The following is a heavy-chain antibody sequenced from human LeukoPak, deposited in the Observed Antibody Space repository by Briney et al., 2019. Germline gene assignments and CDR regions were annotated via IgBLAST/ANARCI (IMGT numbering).Heavy chain of an antibody. CDR1: GGSISGHY. CDR2: IYTSGST. CDR3: ARPRIAVAGNWYFDL. V-gene: IGHV4-4*07. J-gene: IGHJ2*01. Sequence: SETLSLTCTVSGGSISGHYWSWIRQPAGKGLEWIGRIYTSGSTNYNPSLKSRVTMSVGTSKNQFSLKLSPVTAADTAVYYCARPRIAVAGNWYFDLWGRGTLVTVSS. D-gene: IGHD6-19*01.